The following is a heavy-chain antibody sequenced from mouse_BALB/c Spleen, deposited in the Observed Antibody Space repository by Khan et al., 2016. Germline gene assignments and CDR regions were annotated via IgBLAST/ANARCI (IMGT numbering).Heavy chain of an antibody. Sequence: QVQLKESGAELMKPGASVKISCKATGYTFSRYWIEWVKERPGHGLAWIGEILPGTGSTNYNAKLKGKATFTAETSSNTAYIQLSGLTSEDSAVYYCARGAYWGRGTLVTVSA. J-gene: IGHJ3*01. CDR2: ILPGTGST. CDR3: ARGAY. V-gene: IGHV1-9*01. CDR1: GYTFSRYW.